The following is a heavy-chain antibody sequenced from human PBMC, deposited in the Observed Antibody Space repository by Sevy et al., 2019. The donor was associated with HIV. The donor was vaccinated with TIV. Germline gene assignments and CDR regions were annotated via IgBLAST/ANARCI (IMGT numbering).Heavy chain of an antibody. CDR1: GFTFSSYE. V-gene: IGHV3-48*03. Sequence: GGSLRLSCEASGFTFSSYEMNWVRQAPGKGLEWVSYISSSGTTIKYADSVKGRFTISRDNAKNSLYLQMNSLRAEDTAVYYCARAPDYGDYAEYFQHWGQGTLVTVSS. D-gene: IGHD4-17*01. J-gene: IGHJ1*01. CDR2: ISSSGTTI. CDR3: ARAPDYGDYAEYFQH.